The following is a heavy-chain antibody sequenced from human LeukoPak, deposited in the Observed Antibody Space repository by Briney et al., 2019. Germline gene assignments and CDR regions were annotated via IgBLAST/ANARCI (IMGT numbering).Heavy chain of an antibody. D-gene: IGHD4-23*01. V-gene: IGHV3-66*01. J-gene: IGHJ4*02. CDR1: GFTVSTNY. CDR3: ARDVTTVAKFDY. Sequence: GGSLRLSCAASGFTVSTNYMSWVRQAPGKGLEWVSVIYSGSSTYYADSVKGRFAISRDNSKNTVYLQMNSLRVEDTAVYYCARDVTTVAKFDYWGQGTLVTVSS. CDR2: IYSGSST.